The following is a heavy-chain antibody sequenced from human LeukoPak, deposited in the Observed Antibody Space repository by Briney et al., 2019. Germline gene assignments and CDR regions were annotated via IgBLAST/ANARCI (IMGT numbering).Heavy chain of an antibody. V-gene: IGHV3-48*03. Sequence: GGSLRLSCIGSGFTFSNYEMNWVGQAPGKGLEWVSYISLSGSTIYYADSVRGRFTISRDNTKNSLYLQMNSLRAEDTAVYFCARDGRQWEQRPFDYWGQGTLVTVSS. CDR2: ISLSGSTI. J-gene: IGHJ4*02. D-gene: IGHD1-26*01. CDR1: GFTFSNYE. CDR3: ARDGRQWEQRPFDY.